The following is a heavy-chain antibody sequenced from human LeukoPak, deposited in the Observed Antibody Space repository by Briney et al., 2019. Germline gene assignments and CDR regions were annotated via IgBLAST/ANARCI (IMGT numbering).Heavy chain of an antibody. CDR3: AREDYGGNSRDPTDFDY. CDR2: INHSGST. J-gene: IGHJ4*02. D-gene: IGHD4-23*01. Sequence: SETLSLTCAVYGGSFSGYYWSWIRQPPGKGLEWIGEINHSGSTNYNPSLKSRVTISVDTSKNQFSLKLSSVTAADTAVYYCAREDYGGNSRDPTDFDYWGQGTLVTVSS. V-gene: IGHV4-34*01. CDR1: GGSFSGYY.